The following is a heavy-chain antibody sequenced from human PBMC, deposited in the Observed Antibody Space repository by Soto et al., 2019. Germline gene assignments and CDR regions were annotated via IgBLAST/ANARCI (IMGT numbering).Heavy chain of an antibody. CDR1: GFTFSSYA. J-gene: IGHJ6*03. D-gene: IGHD5-12*01. CDR3: ARDPDIVATMIYYYMDV. CDR2: ISSNGGST. V-gene: IGHV3-64*02. Sequence: PGGSLRLSCAASGFTFSSYAMHWVRQAPGKGLEYVSAISSNGGSTYYADSVKGRFTISRDNAKNSLYLQMNSLRAEDTAVYYCARDPDIVATMIYYYMDVWGKGTTVTVSS.